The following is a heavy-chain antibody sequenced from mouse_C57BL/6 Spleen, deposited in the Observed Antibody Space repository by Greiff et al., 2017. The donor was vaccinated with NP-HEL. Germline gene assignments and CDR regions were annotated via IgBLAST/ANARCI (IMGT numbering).Heavy chain of an antibody. Sequence: EVKLLESGGGLVQPGGSMKLSCVASGFTFSNYWMNWVRQSPEKGLEWVAQIRLKSDNYATHYAESVKGRFTISRDDSKSSVYLQMNNLRAEDTGIYYCTGSSGYDAMDYWGQGTSVTVSS. D-gene: IGHD3-2*02. CDR3: TGSSGYDAMDY. CDR2: IRLKSDNYAT. J-gene: IGHJ4*01. CDR1: GFTFSNYW. V-gene: IGHV6-3*01.